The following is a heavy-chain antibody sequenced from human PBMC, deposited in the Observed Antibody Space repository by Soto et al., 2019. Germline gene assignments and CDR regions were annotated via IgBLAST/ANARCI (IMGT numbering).Heavy chain of an antibody. V-gene: IGHV1-69*13. CDR2: IIPIFGTA. J-gene: IGHJ4*02. Sequence: GASVKVSCKASGGTFSSYAISWVRQAPGQGLEWMGGIIPIFGTANYAQKFQGRVTITADESTSTAYMELSSLRSEDTAVYYCASRHYYDSSGYYGYWGQGTLVTVSS. CDR3: ASRHYYDSSGYYGY. CDR1: GGTFSSYA. D-gene: IGHD3-22*01.